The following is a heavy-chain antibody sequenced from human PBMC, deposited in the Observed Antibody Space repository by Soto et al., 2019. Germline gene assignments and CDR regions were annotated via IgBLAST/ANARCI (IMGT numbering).Heavy chain of an antibody. CDR1: GGTFSSYA. D-gene: IGHD3-22*01. CDR3: AREAVLVFITDDQSTSPRYYYYYGMDV. V-gene: IGHV1-69*13. CDR2: IITIFGTA. Sequence: GASVKVSCKASGGTFSSYAISWVRQAPGQGLEWMGGIITIFGTANYAQKLQGRVTITADESTSTAYMELSSLRSEDKALYYFAREAVLVFITDDQSTSPRYYYYYGMDVWGQGTTVTVSS. J-gene: IGHJ6*02.